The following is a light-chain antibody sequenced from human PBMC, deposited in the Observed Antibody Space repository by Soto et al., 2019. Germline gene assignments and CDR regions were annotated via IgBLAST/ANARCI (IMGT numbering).Light chain of an antibody. CDR1: SSDVGNYNL. J-gene: IGLJ2*01. CDR2: EGS. CDR3: CSYVGSSIFVI. V-gene: IGLV2-23*01. Sequence: QSVLTQPASVSGSPGQSITISCTGTSSDVGNYNLVSWYQQHPGKAPKLMIYEGSYRPSGVSTRFSGSKSGNAASLTISGLQAEDEADYYCCSYVGSSIFVIFGGGTKLTVL.